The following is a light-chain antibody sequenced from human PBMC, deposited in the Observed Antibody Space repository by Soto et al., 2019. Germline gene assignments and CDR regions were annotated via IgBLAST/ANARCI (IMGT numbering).Light chain of an antibody. CDR1: RSNIGSNF. CDR2: NNS. CDR3: AAWDDSLNGVV. Sequence: QSVLTQPPSASGTPGQRVTFSCSGGRSNIGSNFVFWYQQFPGTAPKLLIYNNSQRPSGVPARFSGSKSGTSASLAISGLQSEDEADYYCAAWDDSLNGVVFGGGTKLTVL. J-gene: IGLJ2*01. V-gene: IGLV1-44*01.